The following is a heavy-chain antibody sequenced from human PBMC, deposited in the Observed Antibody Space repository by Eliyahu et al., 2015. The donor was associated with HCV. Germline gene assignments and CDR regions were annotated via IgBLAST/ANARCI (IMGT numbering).Heavy chain of an antibody. V-gene: IGHV3-7*01. CDR1: GFTFTTFW. Sequence: EVQLVESGGDLVQPGGSLRLSCAASGFTFTTFWMSWVRQAPGKGLEWVANTNQDGSARYYVDSVKGRFTISRDNVKNSLSLEMNNLRAEDTAVYYCMRDQTWGQGTLVTVSS. CDR2: TNQDGSAR. J-gene: IGHJ5*02. CDR3: MRDQT.